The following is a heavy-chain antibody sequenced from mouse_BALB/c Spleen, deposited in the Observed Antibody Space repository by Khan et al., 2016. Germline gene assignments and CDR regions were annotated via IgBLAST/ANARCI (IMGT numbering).Heavy chain of an antibody. Sequence: EVELVESGGGLVQPGGSLKLSCAASGFTFSNYGMYWVRQTPDKRLELVATINTNGGNTYYPDSFKGRFTISRDTSTTTLYLHMSSLKSEDTAMYCCARVYGYSSPYFDYWGQGTTLTVSS. CDR2: INTNGGNT. V-gene: IGHV5-6-3*01. CDR1: GFTFSNYG. J-gene: IGHJ2*01. D-gene: IGHD2-2*01. CDR3: ARVYGYSSPYFDY.